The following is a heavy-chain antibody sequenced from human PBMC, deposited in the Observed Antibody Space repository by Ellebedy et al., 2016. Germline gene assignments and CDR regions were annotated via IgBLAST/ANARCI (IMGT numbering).Heavy chain of an antibody. V-gene: IGHV3-53*01. CDR2: IYSGGST. D-gene: IGHD2/OR15-2a*01. Sequence: GESLKISCAASGLIVDYMSWVRQAPGKGLDWLSVIYSGGSTYYADSVKGRFTISRDNSKNTLYLQMNSLRAEDTAVYYCARRGNGIYYFDYWGQGTLVTVSS. CDR3: ARRGNGIYYFDY. CDR1: GLIVDY. J-gene: IGHJ4*02.